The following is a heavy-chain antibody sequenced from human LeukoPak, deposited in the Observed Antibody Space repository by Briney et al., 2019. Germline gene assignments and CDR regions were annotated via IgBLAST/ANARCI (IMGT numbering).Heavy chain of an antibody. J-gene: IGHJ4*02. Sequence: PGGSLRLSCAASGLTFSSYAMSWVRQAPGKGLEWVSAISGSGGSTYYADSVKGRFTISRDNSKNTLYLQMNSLRAEDTAVYYCAKRERGSYSLDYWGQGTLVTVSS. CDR1: GLTFSSYA. V-gene: IGHV3-23*01. D-gene: IGHD1-26*01. CDR3: AKRERGSYSLDY. CDR2: ISGSGGST.